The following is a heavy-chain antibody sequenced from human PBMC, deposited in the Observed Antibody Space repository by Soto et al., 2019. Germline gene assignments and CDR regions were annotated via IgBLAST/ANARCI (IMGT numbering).Heavy chain of an antibody. CDR2: INTGNGNT. V-gene: IGHV1-3*04. CDR3: ARAERLYYCYNGMDV. J-gene: IGHJ6*04. D-gene: IGHD3-3*01. Sequence: GASVKVSCKASGYNFTTYAMLWVRQAPGQRPEWMGWINTGNGNTKYSSKFQGRVTITRDTAASTAYMELSSLISEDTAVYYCARAERLYYCYNGMDVCGKGSTVTVSS. CDR1: GYNFTTYA.